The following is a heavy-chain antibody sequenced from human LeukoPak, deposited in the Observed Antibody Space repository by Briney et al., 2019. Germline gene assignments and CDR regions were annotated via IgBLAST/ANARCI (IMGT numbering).Heavy chain of an antibody. J-gene: IGHJ4*02. CDR2: IIPIFGTA. V-gene: IGHV1-69*13. CDR1: GYTFTGYY. CDR3: AAQNYYDSSGYY. Sequence: SVKVSCKASGYTFTGYYMHWVRQAPGQGLEWMGGIIPIFGTANYAQKFQGRVTITADESTSTAYMELSSLRSEDTAVYYCAAQNYYDSSGYYWGQGTLVTVSS. D-gene: IGHD3-22*01.